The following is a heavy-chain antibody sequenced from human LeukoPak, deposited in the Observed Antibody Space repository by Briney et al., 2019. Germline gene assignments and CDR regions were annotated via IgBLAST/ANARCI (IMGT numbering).Heavy chain of an antibody. V-gene: IGHV4-34*01. CDR2: INHSGST. Sequence: SETLSLTCAVYGGSFSGYYWSWIRQPPGKGLEWIGEINHSGSTNYNPSLKSRVTISVDTSKNQFSLKLSSVTAADTAVYYCARDGGYNYGMDVWGQGTTVTVSS. CDR1: GGSFSGYY. CDR3: ARDGGYNYGMDV. J-gene: IGHJ6*02. D-gene: IGHD2-2*02.